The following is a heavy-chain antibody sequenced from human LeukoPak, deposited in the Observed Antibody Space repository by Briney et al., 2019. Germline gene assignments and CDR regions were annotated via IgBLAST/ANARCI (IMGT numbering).Heavy chain of an antibody. Sequence: ASVKVSCKASGYTFTSYYMHWVRQAPGQGLEWMGWINPNSGGTNYAQKFQGRVTMTRDTSISTAYMELSRLRSDDTVVYYCARLLKTGGYYDSSGYYDAFDIWGQGAMVTVSS. D-gene: IGHD3-22*01. CDR1: GYTFTSYY. CDR3: ARLLKTGGYYDSSGYYDAFDI. CDR2: INPNSGGT. J-gene: IGHJ3*02. V-gene: IGHV1-2*02.